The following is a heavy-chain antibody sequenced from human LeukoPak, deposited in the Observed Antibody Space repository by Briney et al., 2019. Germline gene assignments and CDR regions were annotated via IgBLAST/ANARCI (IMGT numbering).Heavy chain of an antibody. J-gene: IGHJ6*02. V-gene: IGHV6-1*01. CDR1: GDSVPSNSAA. CDR3: AREEIVGATTSGYYYGMDV. Sequence: SQTLSPTCAISGDSVPSNSAAWNWIRQSPSRGLEWLGRTYYRSKWYNDYAVSVKSRITINPDTSKNQFSLQLNSVTPEDTAVYYCAREEIVGATTSGYYYGMDVWGQGTTVTVSS. D-gene: IGHD1-26*01. CDR2: TYYRSKWYN.